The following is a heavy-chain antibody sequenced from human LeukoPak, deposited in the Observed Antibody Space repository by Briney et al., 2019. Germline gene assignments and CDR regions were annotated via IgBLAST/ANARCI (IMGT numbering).Heavy chain of an antibody. Sequence: GGSLRLSCAASGFTFTSYTMNWVRQAPGKGLEWVSSISSNSVYIKDADSAKGRFTISRDNAKNSLYLQMNSLRAEDTAVYYCARTQLGMYWYFYLWGRGTLVTVSS. CDR3: ARTQLGMYWYFYL. CDR2: ISSNSVYI. CDR1: GFTFTSYT. D-gene: IGHD7-27*01. J-gene: IGHJ2*01. V-gene: IGHV3-21*01.